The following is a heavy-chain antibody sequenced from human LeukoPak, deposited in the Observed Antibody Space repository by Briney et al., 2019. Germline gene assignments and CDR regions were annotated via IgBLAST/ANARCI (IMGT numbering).Heavy chain of an antibody. J-gene: IGHJ4*02. CDR3: ARDADGNTDH. CDR1: GFTFGPYA. V-gene: IGHV3-48*04. CDR2: ISWDSSTI. Sequence: GGSLRLSCAASGFTFGPYAMNWVRLAPGKGPQWVAYISWDSSTIHYSDSVRGRFTISRDNAKNSLYLQMNSLRVEDTAVYYCARDADGNTDHWGQGTLVTVSS.